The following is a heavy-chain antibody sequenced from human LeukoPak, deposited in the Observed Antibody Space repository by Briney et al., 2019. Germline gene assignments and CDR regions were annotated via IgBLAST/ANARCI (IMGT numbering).Heavy chain of an antibody. CDR3: ARHMGLGYSYGYPYFDY. V-gene: IGHV4-59*08. Sequence: PSETLSLTCTVSGGSISSYYWSWIRQPPGKGLEWIGYIYYSGSTDYNPSLKSRVTISVDTSKNQLSLKLSSVTAADTAVYYCARHMGLGYSYGYPYFDYWGQGTLVTVSS. D-gene: IGHD5-18*01. J-gene: IGHJ4*02. CDR1: GGSISSYY. CDR2: IYYSGST.